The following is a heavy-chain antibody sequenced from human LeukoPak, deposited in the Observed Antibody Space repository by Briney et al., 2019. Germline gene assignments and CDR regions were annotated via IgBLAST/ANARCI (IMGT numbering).Heavy chain of an antibody. CDR1: GYSISSGYY. Sequence: SETLSLTCTVSGYSISSGYYWGWIRQPPGKGLEWIGSIYHSGSTYYNPSLKSRVTISVDTSKNQFSLKLSSVTAADTAVYYCARVPPYYGSGSYIDYWGQGTLVTVSS. CDR3: ARVPPYYGSGSYIDY. D-gene: IGHD3-10*01. CDR2: IYHSGST. J-gene: IGHJ4*02. V-gene: IGHV4-38-2*02.